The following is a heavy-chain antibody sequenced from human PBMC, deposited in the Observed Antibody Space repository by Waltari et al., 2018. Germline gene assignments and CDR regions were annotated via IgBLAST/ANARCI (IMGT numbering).Heavy chain of an antibody. V-gene: IGHV1-2*02. CDR1: GSTFSGYY. CDR3: VREQQLVPYTDEAFDI. Sequence: QVQLVQSGAEVKKPGASVKVSCQASGSTFSGYYLHWVRQAPGQGLEWMGWINCNNGDRKYAQKFQGRVTMTRDTPISTAYMDLSGLISDDTAVYYCVREQQLVPYTDEAFDIWGQGTVVTVSS. D-gene: IGHD6-13*01. J-gene: IGHJ3*02. CDR2: INCNNGDR.